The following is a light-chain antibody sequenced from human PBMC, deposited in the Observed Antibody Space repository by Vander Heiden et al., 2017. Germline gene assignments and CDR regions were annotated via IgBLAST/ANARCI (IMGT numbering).Light chain of an antibody. V-gene: IGKV3-20*01. CDR1: QCVSSSY. Sequence: EIVLTPCPGVRAFSPVESATLPCRASQCVSSSYLDWYQQKAGQAPRLLIYGASRRATGIPDRFSGSESGTDFTLTISRLEPEDFAVYYCQQDGSSPQGIGGGTKVEIK. CDR2: GAS. J-gene: IGKJ4*01. CDR3: QQDGSSPQG.